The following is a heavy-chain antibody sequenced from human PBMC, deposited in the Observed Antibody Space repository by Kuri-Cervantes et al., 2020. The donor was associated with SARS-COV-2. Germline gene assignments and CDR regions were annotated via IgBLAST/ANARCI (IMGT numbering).Heavy chain of an antibody. V-gene: IGHV1-18*01. CDR3: ARGSITIFGVVTSFDY. CDR1: GYTFTSYG. D-gene: IGHD3-3*01. CDR2: ISAYNGNT. Sequence: ASVKVSCKASGYTFTSYGIIWVRQAPGQGLEWMGWISAYNGNTNYAQKLQGRVTMTTDTSTSTAYMELSRLGSDDTAVYYCARGSITIFGVVTSFDYWGQGTLVTVSS. J-gene: IGHJ4*02.